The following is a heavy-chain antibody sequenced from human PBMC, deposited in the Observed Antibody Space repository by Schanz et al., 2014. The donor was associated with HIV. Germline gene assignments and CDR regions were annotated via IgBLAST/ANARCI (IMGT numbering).Heavy chain of an antibody. CDR3: AKVGRIYSTTWIDY. J-gene: IGHJ4*02. D-gene: IGHD2-2*01. CDR1: GFIFRTHG. Sequence: QVRLVETGGGVVQPGRSLRLSCAASGFIFRTHGMHWVRQAPGKGLEWEAVISYDGSIEYYADSVQGRFTISRDNSKNTLYLQMNSLRSEDTAVYYCAKVGRIYSTTWIDYWGQGTLVTVSS. CDR2: ISYDGSIE. V-gene: IGHV3-30*18.